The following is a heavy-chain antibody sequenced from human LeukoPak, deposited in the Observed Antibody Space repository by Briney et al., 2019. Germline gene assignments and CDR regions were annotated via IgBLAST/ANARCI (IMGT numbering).Heavy chain of an antibody. D-gene: IGHD4-17*01. CDR2: IYYSGST. Sequence: SETLSLTCTVSGGSISSSSYYWGWIRQPPGKGLEWIGSIYYSGSTYYNPSLKSRVTISVDTSKNQFSLKLSSVTAADTAVYYCARLGDYPFQHDWGQGTLVTVSS. CDR3: ARLGDYPFQHD. J-gene: IGHJ4*02. CDR1: GGSISSSSYY. V-gene: IGHV4-39*01.